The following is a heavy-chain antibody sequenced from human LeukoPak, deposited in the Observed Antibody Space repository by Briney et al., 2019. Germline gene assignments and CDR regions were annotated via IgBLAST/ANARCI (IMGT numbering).Heavy chain of an antibody. Sequence: SETLSLTCTVSGGSISSSSYYWGWIRQPPGKGLEWIGSIYYSGSTYYNPSLKSRVTISVDTSKNQFSLRLSSVTAADTAVYYCARRLAVAPFDYWGQGTLVTVSS. CDR3: ARRLAVAPFDY. CDR2: IYYSGST. CDR1: GGSISSSSYY. V-gene: IGHV4-39*01. J-gene: IGHJ4*02. D-gene: IGHD6-19*01.